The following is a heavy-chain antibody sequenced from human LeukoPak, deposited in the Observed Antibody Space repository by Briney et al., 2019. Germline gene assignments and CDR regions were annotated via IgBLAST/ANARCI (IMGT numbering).Heavy chain of an antibody. D-gene: IGHD3-16*01. CDR2: INHSGST. CDR3: ARLSPEPQKVRGTRYYYYYMDV. V-gene: IGHV4-34*01. J-gene: IGHJ6*03. CDR1: GGSFSGYY. Sequence: KPSETLSLTCAVYGGSFSGYYWSWIRQPPGKGLEWSGEINHSGSTNYNPSLKSRVTISVGTSKNQFSLKLSSVTAADTAVYYCARLSPEPQKVRGTRYYYYYMDVWGKGTTVTVSS.